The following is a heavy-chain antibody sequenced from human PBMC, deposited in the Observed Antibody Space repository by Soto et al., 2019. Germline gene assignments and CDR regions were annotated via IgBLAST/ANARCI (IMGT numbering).Heavy chain of an antibody. CDR3: ARARYSSGWYGAIDI. CDR1: GFTFSNYN. CDR2: ISESSSTM. V-gene: IGHV3-48*02. J-gene: IGHJ3*02. Sequence: GVSLRLSCAASGFTFSNYNMNWVRQAPGKGLEWVSNISESSSTMYYADSVKGRFTISRDNAKNSLYLQMNSLRDDDTAVYYCARARYSSGWYGAIDIWGQGTMVTVSS. D-gene: IGHD6-19*01.